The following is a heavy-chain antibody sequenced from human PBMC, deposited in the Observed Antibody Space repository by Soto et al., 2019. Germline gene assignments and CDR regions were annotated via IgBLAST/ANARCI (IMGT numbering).Heavy chain of an antibody. Sequence: QVQLQESGPGLVKPSETLSLTCPVSGGSVSSGSYYWRWIRQPPGKGLEWIGYIYYSGSTNYNPSLKSRVTISVDTSKNQFSLKLSSVTAADTAVYYCARDRVAVAGSFDYWGQGTLVTVSS. V-gene: IGHV4-61*01. J-gene: IGHJ4*02. CDR3: ARDRVAVAGSFDY. CDR2: IYYSGST. D-gene: IGHD6-19*01. CDR1: GGSVSSGSYY.